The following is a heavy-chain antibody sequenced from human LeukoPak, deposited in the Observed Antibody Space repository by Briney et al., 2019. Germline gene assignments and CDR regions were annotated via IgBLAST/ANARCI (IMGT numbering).Heavy chain of an antibody. CDR2: ISSSSSTK. D-gene: IGHD3-10*01. CDR3: ASGRSAAVSDFDY. CDR1: GFTFSKYS. Sequence: GGSLRLSCAASGFTFSKYSMNWVRQAPGKGLEWVSYISSSSSTKYYADSVKGRFTVSRDNAQNSLYLQMNSLRAEDTAVYYCASGRSAAVSDFDYWGQGTLVTVSS. V-gene: IGHV3-48*01. J-gene: IGHJ4*02.